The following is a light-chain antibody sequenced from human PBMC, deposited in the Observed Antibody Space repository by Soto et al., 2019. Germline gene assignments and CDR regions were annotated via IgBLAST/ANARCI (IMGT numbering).Light chain of an antibody. V-gene: IGKV1-33*01. J-gene: IGKJ4*01. CDR2: DAS. CDR1: QDISTY. Sequence: DIQMTQSPASLSASVGDRVTITCQASQDISTYLNWYQQKPGKDPKLLIYDASNLETGVPSRFSGSGSGTDFTFTISSLQPEDIATYYCQQYDNLPLTFGGGTKVEIK. CDR3: QQYDNLPLT.